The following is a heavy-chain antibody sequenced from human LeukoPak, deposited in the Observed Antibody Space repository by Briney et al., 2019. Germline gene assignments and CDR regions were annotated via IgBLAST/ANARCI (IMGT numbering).Heavy chain of an antibody. D-gene: IGHD5-24*01. Sequence: GGSLTLSCAASGFTFTSYTMNWLRQAPGKGLEWVSSSSSRSSYIFYAESVKGRFSISRDNPKNSLYLQMNSLRAEDTAVYYCARGSRDGWFDPWGQGTLVTVSS. CDR2: SSSRSSYI. V-gene: IGHV3-21*01. CDR1: GFTFTSYT. J-gene: IGHJ5*02. CDR3: ARGSRDGWFDP.